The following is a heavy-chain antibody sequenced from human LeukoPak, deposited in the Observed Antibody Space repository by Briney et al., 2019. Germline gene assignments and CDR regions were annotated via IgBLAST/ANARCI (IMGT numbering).Heavy chain of an antibody. J-gene: IGHJ4*02. CDR3: AKRRRRDGYNSPGH. Sequence: PGGSLRLSCAGSGFTFSSYGMSWVRQAPGKGLEWVSAISGSGGSTYYADSVKGRFTISRDNSKNTLYLQMNSLRAEDTAVYYCAKRRRRDGYNSPGHWGQGTLVTVSS. V-gene: IGHV3-23*01. CDR2: ISGSGGST. CDR1: GFTFSSYG. D-gene: IGHD5-24*01.